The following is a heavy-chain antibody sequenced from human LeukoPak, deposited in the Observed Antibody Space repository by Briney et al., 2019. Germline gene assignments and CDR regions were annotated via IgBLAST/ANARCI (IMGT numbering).Heavy chain of an antibody. D-gene: IGHD3-22*01. J-gene: IGHJ4*02. CDR2: IIPIFGTA. Sequence: SVKVSCKASGSTFSSYAISWVRQAPGQGLEWMGGIIPIFGTANYAQKFQGRVTITTDESTSTAYMELSSLRSEDTAVYYCASSDSSGYYGDYWGQGTLVTVSS. V-gene: IGHV1-69*05. CDR3: ASSDSSGYYGDY. CDR1: GSTFSSYA.